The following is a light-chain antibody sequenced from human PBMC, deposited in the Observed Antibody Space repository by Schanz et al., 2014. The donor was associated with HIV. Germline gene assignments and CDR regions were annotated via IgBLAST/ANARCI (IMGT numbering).Light chain of an antibody. CDR2: GNN. J-gene: IGLJ1*01. CDR3: QSYDSSLSAYV. Sequence: QSVLTQPPSVSGAPGQRVTISCAGSSSNIGAGYDVHWYHHLPGSAPKLLISGNNNRPSGVPDRFSGSKSGTSASLAIIGLQAEDEADYYCQSYDSSLSAYVFGTGTKLTVL. CDR1: SSNIGAGYD. V-gene: IGLV1-40*01.